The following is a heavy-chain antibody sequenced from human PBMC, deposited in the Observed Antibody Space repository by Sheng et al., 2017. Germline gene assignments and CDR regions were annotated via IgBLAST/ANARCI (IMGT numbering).Heavy chain of an antibody. V-gene: IGHV3-66*01. Sequence: EVQLVESGGGLVQPGGSLRLSCEASGFSVRNNYMNWVRQAPGKGLEWVSVIYSGGRTYYADSVKGRFTISRDNSKNTLYLQMNSLRGEDTAVYYCAGGGFGSYFLTPWGQGTRGHRL. J-gene: IGHJ4*02. CDR3: AGGGFGSYFLTP. CDR1: GFSVRNNY. D-gene: IGHD1-26*01. CDR2: IYSGGRT.